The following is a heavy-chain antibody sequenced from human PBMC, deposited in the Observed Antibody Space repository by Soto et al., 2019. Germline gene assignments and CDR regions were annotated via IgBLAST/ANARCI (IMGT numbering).Heavy chain of an antibody. V-gene: IGHV3-11*05. Sequence: QVQLVESGGGLVKPGGSLRLSCAASGFSFRDYYMSWIRQAPGKGLEWVAYISSDSSYKNSAGSVRGRFTISGDNAKSSLYLQINSLEAEDTAMYFCARCLPWAPYERSFDYWGQGTPVTVSS. D-gene: IGHD3-22*01. CDR3: ARCLPWAPYERSFDY. CDR1: GFSFRDYY. CDR2: ISSDSSYK. J-gene: IGHJ4*02.